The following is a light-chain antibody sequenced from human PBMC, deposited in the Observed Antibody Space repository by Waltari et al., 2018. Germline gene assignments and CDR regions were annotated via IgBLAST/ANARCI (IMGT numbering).Light chain of an antibody. J-gene: IGLJ1*01. CDR2: EVS. Sequence: QSALTQPASVSGPPGQSITISCTGTSSDVGNYNLVSWYPQHPGKAPNRMIYEVSTRPAGVSNRFAGSKSGNTASLTISGLQPEDETDYYCCSYAGHSTYVFGTGTKVTVL. CDR1: SSDVGNYNL. V-gene: IGLV2-23*02. CDR3: CSYAGHSTYV.